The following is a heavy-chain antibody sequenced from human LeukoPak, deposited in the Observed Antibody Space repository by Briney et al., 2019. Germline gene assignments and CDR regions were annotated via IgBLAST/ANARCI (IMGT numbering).Heavy chain of an antibody. CDR3: ARGTGARGYGMDV. J-gene: IGHJ6*04. Sequence: SETLSLTCAVYGGSFSGYYWSWIRQPPGKGLEWIGEINHSGSTNYNPSLKSRVTISVDTSKNQFSLKLSSVTAADTAVYYCARGTGARGYGMDVWGKGTTVTVSS. CDR2: INHSGST. V-gene: IGHV4-34*01. CDR1: GGSFSGYY. D-gene: IGHD3-10*01.